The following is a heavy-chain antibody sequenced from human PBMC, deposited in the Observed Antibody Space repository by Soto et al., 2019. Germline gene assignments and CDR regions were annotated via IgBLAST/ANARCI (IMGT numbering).Heavy chain of an antibody. CDR2: LSRGDER. J-gene: IGHJ6*02. V-gene: IGHV4-4*02. CDR1: GAPITTTKW. Sequence: QVQLQESGPGLVKPSETLSLTCTVSGAPITTTKWWAWVRLPPGKGLEWIGELSRGDERSSNPSLEGRFTMSLDKSNNHFSLKLTSVTAADTAIYYCATQTISSPWGVWGRGTSVTVSS. D-gene: IGHD3-16*01. CDR3: ATQTISSPWGV.